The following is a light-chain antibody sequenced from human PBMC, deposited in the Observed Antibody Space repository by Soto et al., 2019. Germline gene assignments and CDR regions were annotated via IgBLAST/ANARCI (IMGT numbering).Light chain of an antibody. V-gene: IGLV1-51*01. CDR1: SANIGSNS. CDR2: DND. J-gene: IGLJ1*01. CDR3: ASWDSSLRAGV. Sequence: QSVLTQPPPVSAAPGQKVTISCSGSSANIGSNSASWYQQLPGTAPKLLIYDNDKRPSGIPDRFSGSKSGPSATLDITGLQTGDEADYYCASWDSSLRAGVFGAGTKVTVL.